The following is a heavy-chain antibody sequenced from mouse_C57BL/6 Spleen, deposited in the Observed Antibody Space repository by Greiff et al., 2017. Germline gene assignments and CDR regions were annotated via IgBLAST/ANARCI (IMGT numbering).Heavy chain of an antibody. CDR1: GYAFSDSW. Sequence: VQLQQSGPELVKPGASVKISCKASGYAFSDSWMNWVKQRTGKGLEWIGRIYPEDGDTKYNPKFKGKATLTADQSSSTAYMQLSSLSSEDSAVYIGARTYDYDAYDIDYWGQGTSVTVSS. J-gene: IGHJ4*01. V-gene: IGHV1-82*01. D-gene: IGHD2-4*01. CDR2: IYPEDGDT. CDR3: ARTYDYDAYDIDY.